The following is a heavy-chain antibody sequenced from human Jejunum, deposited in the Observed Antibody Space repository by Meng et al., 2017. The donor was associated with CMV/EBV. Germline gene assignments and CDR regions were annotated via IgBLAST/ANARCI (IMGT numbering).Heavy chain of an antibody. J-gene: IGHJ6*02. V-gene: IGHV3-23*01. CDR3: ASPRETTGYYYYYYGMDV. CDR1: FMRYA. D-gene: IGHD2-8*02. CDR2: ISRSGDST. Sequence: FMRYAMGWVRQAPGKGPEWVSGISRSGDSTYYADSVEGRFTISRDNSKKILFLRMDSLRAEDTAVYYCASPRETTGYYYYYYGMDVWGQGTSVTVSS.